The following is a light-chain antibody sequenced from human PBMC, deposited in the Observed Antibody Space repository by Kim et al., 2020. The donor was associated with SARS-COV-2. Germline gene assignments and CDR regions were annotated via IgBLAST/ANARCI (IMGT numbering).Light chain of an antibody. CDR1: SSNIGAGYD. Sequence: QSVLTQPPSVSGAPGQRVTISCTGSSSNIGAGYDVHWYQQLPGTAPKLLIFDNTNRPSGVPDRFSASKSGTSASLAITGLQAEDEADYYCQSYDHNLSDYIFAIGTKVTVL. J-gene: IGLJ1*01. CDR3: QSYDHNLSDYI. CDR2: DNT. V-gene: IGLV1-40*01.